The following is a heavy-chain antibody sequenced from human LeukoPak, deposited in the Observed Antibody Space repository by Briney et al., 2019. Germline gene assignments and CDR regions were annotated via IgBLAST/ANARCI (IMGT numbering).Heavy chain of an antibody. D-gene: IGHD2-2*02. CDR3: ARDDEPQRHDLVKLVVPAAIDY. J-gene: IGHJ4*02. Sequence: ESGGSLRLSCAASGFTFSSYAMHWVRQAPGKGLEWVAVISYDGSNKYYADSVKGRFTISRDNSKNTLYLQMNSLRAEDTAVYYCARDDEPQRHDLVKLVVPAAIDYWGQGTLVTVSS. CDR2: ISYDGSNK. CDR1: GFTFSSYA. V-gene: IGHV3-30-3*01.